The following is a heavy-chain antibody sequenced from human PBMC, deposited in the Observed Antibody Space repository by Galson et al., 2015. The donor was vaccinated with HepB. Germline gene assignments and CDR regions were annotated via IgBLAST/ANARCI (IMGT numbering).Heavy chain of an antibody. D-gene: IGHD2-21*01. CDR3: ATWGECEGDCHCGSIDV. Sequence: SLRLSCAASGLTFRSYCMSWVRQAPGRGPEWVANIKQDGGMKYYADSVKGRFTISRDNSKNSLYLQLDSLRAEDTAVYYCATWGECEGDCHCGSIDVWGLGTLVTVSS. J-gene: IGHJ4*02. V-gene: IGHV3-7*01. CDR1: GLTFRSYC. CDR2: IKQDGGMK.